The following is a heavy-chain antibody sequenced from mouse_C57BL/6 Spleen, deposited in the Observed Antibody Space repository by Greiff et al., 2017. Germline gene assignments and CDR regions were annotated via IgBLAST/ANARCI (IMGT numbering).Heavy chain of an antibody. J-gene: IGHJ1*03. CDR2: IDPEDGET. Sequence: EVKLMESGAELVKPGASVKLSCTASGFNFKDYYMHWVKQRPEQGLEWIGRIDPEDGETKYAPKFQGKATITEDTSSNTAYLQLSSLTSEDTAVCDSAPRGTHFDVWGTGTTVTVSS. V-gene: IGHV14-2*01. CDR1: GFNFKDYY. D-gene: IGHD3-3*01. CDR3: APRGTHFDV.